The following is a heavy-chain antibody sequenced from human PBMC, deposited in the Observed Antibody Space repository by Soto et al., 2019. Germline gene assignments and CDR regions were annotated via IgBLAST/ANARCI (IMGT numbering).Heavy chain of an antibody. J-gene: IGHJ4*02. CDR2: IFHSGST. V-gene: IGHV4-59*08. D-gene: IGHD2-15*01. Sequence: QVQLQESGPGLVKPSETLSLTCTVSSGSVSGYYWSWIRQPPGKGLEWIGYIFHSGSTNYNPSLKSRVTISVDTSTNQGSLKLSSVTAEDTAMYYCARGRWELPYWGQGTLVTVSS. CDR3: ARGRWELPY. CDR1: SGSVSGYY.